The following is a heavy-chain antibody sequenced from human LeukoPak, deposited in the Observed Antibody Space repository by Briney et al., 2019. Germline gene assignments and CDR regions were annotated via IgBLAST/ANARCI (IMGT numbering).Heavy chain of an antibody. V-gene: IGHV1-18*01. CDR1: GYTFTSYG. CDR2: ISAYNGNT. J-gene: IGHJ4*02. D-gene: IGHD3-9*01. Sequence: ASVKVSCKASGYTFTSYGISWVRQAPGQGLEWMGWISAYNGNTNYAQKLQGRVTMTTDTSTSTAYMELRSLRSDDTAVYYCASGHLSTYHDILTGYYNEGRGFDYWGQGTLVTVSS. CDR3: ASGHLSTYHDILTGYYNEGRGFDY.